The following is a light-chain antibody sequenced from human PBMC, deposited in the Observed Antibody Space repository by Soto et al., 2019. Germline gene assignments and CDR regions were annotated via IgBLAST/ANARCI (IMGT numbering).Light chain of an antibody. V-gene: IGKV1-5*03. Sequence: DIQMTRSPSTLSGSVGDRVTITCRASQTISSWLAWYQQKPGKAPKLLIYKASTLKSGVPSRFSGSGSGTEFTLTISSLQPEDFATYYCQQLKSYPITFGQGTRLENK. CDR1: QTISSW. CDR2: KAS. J-gene: IGKJ5*01. CDR3: QQLKSYPIT.